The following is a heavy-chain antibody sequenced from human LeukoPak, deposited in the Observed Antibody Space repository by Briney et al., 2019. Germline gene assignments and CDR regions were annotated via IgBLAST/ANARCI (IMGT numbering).Heavy chain of an antibody. Sequence: SETLSLTCTVSGFSISSGHYWGWVRQPPGAGLEWIGSVYQSGPTYYNPSLKSRVTTSVDMSKNQFSLRLRPVTAADTAVYYCARIFIRNGYSSYFDCWGQGTLVTVSS. J-gene: IGHJ4*02. V-gene: IGHV4-38-2*02. CDR3: ARIFIRNGYSSYFDC. CDR1: GFSISSGHY. D-gene: IGHD5-18*01. CDR2: VYQSGPT.